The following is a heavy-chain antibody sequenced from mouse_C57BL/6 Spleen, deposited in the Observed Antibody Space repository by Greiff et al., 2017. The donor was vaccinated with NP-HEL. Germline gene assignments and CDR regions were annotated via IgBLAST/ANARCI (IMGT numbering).Heavy chain of an antibody. CDR2: INPYNGGT. D-gene: IGHD2-10*02. CDR1: GYTFTSYW. J-gene: IGHJ2*01. V-gene: IGHV1-53*01. CDR3: ARLRGKYLDY. Sequence: VQLQQPGTELVKPGASVKLSCKASGYTFTSYWMHWVKQRPGQGLEWIGVINPYNGGTSYNQKFKGKATLTVDKSSSTAYMELNSLTSDDSAVYYCARLRGKYLDYWGQGTTLTVSS.